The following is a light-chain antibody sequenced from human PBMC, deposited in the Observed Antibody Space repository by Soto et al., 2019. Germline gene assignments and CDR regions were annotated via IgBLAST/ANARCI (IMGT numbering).Light chain of an antibody. CDR2: DAS. CDR1: QSISTH. Sequence: DIQMTQSPSSLSASVGDRVAITCRTSQSISTHLNWYQQKPGRPPKLLIYDASTLQGGVPSRFSGGGSGTDFTLTITCLQPEDFATYYCQQSHNTPNTFGGGTRVEI. J-gene: IGKJ4*01. CDR3: QQSHNTPNT. V-gene: IGKV1-39*01.